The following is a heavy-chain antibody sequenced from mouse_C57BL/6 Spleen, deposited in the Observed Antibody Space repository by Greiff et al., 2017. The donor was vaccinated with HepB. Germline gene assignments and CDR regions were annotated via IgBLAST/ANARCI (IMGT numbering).Heavy chain of an antibody. CDR3: AREDDYDVDY. D-gene: IGHD2-4*01. CDR2: IYPSDSET. V-gene: IGHV1-61*01. CDR1: GYTFTSYW. Sequence: QVQLQQPGAELVRPGSSVKLSCKASGYTFTSYWMDWVKQRPGQGLEWIGNIYPSDSETHYNQKFKDKATLTVDKPSSTAYMQLSSLTSEDSAVYYCAREDDYDVDYWGQGTTLTVSS. J-gene: IGHJ2*01.